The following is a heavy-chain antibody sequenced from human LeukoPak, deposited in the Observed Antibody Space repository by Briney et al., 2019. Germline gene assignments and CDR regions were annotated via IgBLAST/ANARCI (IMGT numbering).Heavy chain of an antibody. Sequence: GESPKTSCQGSGYRFTNYWLGRVRQMPGKGLEVRGIIYPGDSDTTYSPCFQGQVTMPADMSITTAYLQWRRLRGSDPAMYYCARRRYDSSGTLDYWGQGTLVSVSS. CDR1: GYRFTNYW. V-gene: IGHV5-51*01. CDR2: IYPGDSDT. CDR3: ARRRYDSSGTLDY. D-gene: IGHD3-22*01. J-gene: IGHJ4*02.